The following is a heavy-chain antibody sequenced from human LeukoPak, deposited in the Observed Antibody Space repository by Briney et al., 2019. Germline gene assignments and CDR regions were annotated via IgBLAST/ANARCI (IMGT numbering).Heavy chain of an antibody. J-gene: IGHJ3*02. Sequence: GSSVKVSCKASGGTFSSYAISWVRQAPGQGLEWMGGIIPIFGTANCAQKFQGRVTITADKSTSTAYMELSSLRSEDTAVYYCVGYGTDAFDIWGQGTMVTVSS. CDR3: VGYGTDAFDI. D-gene: IGHD5-18*01. CDR1: GGTFSSYA. CDR2: IIPIFGTA. V-gene: IGHV1-69*06.